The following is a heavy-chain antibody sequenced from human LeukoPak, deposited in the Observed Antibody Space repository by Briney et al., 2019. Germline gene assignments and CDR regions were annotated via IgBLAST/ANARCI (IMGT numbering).Heavy chain of an antibody. D-gene: IGHD3-10*01. CDR1: DYSISNTYY. V-gene: IGHV4-38-2*02. CDR2: IYNSGST. CDR3: ARDSGTTGEVKFDP. Sequence: RPSETLSLTCTVSDYSISNTYYWGWIRQPPGQGLEWIGRIYNSGSTTYNPSLKSRVTMSVDTSKNQFSLKLSSVTAADTAVYYCARDSGTTGEVKFDPWGQGTLVTVSS. J-gene: IGHJ5*02.